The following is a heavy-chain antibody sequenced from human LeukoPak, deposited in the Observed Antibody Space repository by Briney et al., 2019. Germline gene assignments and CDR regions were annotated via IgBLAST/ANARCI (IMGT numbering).Heavy chain of an antibody. J-gene: IGHJ3*02. CDR2: ICYSGST. CDR1: GGSISSSSYY. CDR3: ARVRYYDSSGYWPLDAFDI. V-gene: IGHV4-39*07. Sequence: SETLSLTCTVSGGSISSSSYYWGWIRQPPGEGLVWIGRICYSGSTYYHPSLKSRITISVDTSKKQFSLKLSSVTAADTAVYYCARVRYYDSSGYWPLDAFDIWGQGTMVTVSS. D-gene: IGHD3-22*01.